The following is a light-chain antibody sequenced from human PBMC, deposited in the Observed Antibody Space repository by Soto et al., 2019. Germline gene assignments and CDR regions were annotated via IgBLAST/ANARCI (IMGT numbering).Light chain of an antibody. CDR3: SSYAGSTVV. Sequence: QSVLTQPPSAYGSPGQSVTISCTGTSSDVGGYNYVSWYQQHPGKAPKLMIYEVNKRPSGVPDRFSGSKSGNTASLTVSGLQAEDEADYYRSSYAGSTVVFGGGTKVTVL. CDR1: SSDVGGYNY. CDR2: EVN. J-gene: IGLJ2*01. V-gene: IGLV2-8*01.